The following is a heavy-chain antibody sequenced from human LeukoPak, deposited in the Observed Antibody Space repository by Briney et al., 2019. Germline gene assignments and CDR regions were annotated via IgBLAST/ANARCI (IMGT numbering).Heavy chain of an antibody. D-gene: IGHD1-26*01. V-gene: IGHV3-23*01. CDR3: AKTEWELPSAEFFQH. CDR2: ISGSGVST. CDR1: GFTFSSYA. Sequence: PGGSLRLSCAGSGFTFSSYAMNWVRQAPGKGLEWVSGISGSGVSTNHADSVKGRFTISRDNSKNTLYLQMNSLRAEDTAVYYCAKTEWELPSAEFFQHWGQGTLVTVSS. J-gene: IGHJ1*01.